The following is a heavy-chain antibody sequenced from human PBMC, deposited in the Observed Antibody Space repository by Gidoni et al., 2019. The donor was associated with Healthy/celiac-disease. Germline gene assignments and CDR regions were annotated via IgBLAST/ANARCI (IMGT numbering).Heavy chain of an antibody. J-gene: IGHJ4*02. CDR2: ISSSGSTI. D-gene: IGHD3-22*01. CDR3: ARASRWLLPGGYFDY. CDR1: GFTFSSYE. V-gene: IGHV3-48*03. Sequence: EVQLVESGGGLVQPGGSLRLSCAASGFTFSSYEMNWVRQAPGKGLEWVSYISSSGSTIYYADSVKGRFTISRDNAKNSLYLQMNSLRAEDTAVYYCARASRWLLPGGYFDYWGQGTLVTVSS.